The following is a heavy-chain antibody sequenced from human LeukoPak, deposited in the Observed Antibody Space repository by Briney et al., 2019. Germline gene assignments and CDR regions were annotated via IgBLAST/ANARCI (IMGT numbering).Heavy chain of an antibody. CDR1: GGSISSYY. V-gene: IGHV4-59*08. J-gene: IGHJ3*02. Sequence: SETLSLTCTVSGGSISSYYWNWIRRPPGKGREWGGYIYYSGSTNHNPSLKSRVTISVDTSKNQFSLKLSSVTAADTAVYYCVRHTIFGVVIMGYGVAFDIWGQGTMVTVSS. CDR2: IYYSGST. CDR3: VRHTIFGVVIMGYGVAFDI. D-gene: IGHD3-3*01.